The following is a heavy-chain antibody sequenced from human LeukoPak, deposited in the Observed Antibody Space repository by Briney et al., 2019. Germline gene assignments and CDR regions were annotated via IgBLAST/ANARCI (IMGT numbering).Heavy chain of an antibody. CDR2: INHSGST. J-gene: IGHJ4*02. Sequence: SQTLSLTCTVSGGSISSGGYYWSWIRQPPGKGLEWIGEINHSGSTNYNPSLKSRVTISVDTSKNQFSLKLSSATAADTAVYYCARGGARAYYDFWSGYRPQLTFDYWGQGTLVTVSS. V-gene: IGHV4-30-2*01. CDR3: ARGGARAYYDFWSGYRPQLTFDY. D-gene: IGHD3-3*01. CDR1: GGSISSGGYY.